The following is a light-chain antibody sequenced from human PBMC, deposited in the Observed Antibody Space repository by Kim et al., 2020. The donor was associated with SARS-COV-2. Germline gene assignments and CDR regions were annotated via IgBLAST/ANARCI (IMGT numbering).Light chain of an antibody. J-gene: IGKJ5*01. CDR1: QTISSS. V-gene: IGKV1-39*01. CDR2: AAS. CDR3: QQSYRTPIT. Sequence: DIQMTQSPSSLPASVGDTVTITCRASQTISSSLNWYQQKSGKAPRFLIYAASSLQSGVPSRFRGSGSGTDFTLTISSVQPEDFATYYCQQSYRTPITFGQGTRLEIK.